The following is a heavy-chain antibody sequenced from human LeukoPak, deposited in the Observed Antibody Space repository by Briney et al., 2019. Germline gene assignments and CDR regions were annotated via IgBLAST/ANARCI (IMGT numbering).Heavy chain of an antibody. CDR2: IYSDGST. Sequence: GGSLRLSCVASGFPVSSNCTSWVRQAPGKGLEWVSVIYSDGSTYYSDSVKGRFTISRDNSKNTLYLQMNSLRAEDTAVYYCARQEYCSGGSCYTWFDPWGQGTLVTVSS. CDR3: ARQEYCSGGSCYTWFDP. V-gene: IGHV3-53*01. J-gene: IGHJ5*02. CDR1: GFPVSSNC. D-gene: IGHD2-15*01.